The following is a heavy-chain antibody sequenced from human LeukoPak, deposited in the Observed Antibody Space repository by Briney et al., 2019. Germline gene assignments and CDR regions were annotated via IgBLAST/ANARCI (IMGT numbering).Heavy chain of an antibody. CDR3: ARVIHDYSDYFDY. V-gene: IGHV3-48*01. Sequence: PGGSLRLSCAASGFTFSIYSMHWVRQAPGKGLEWVSYITSSSRTIYYAGSVKGRITISRDNAKNSLYLQMNSLRAEDTAVYYCARVIHDYSDYFDYWGQGTLVTVSS. CDR2: ITSSSRTI. D-gene: IGHD4-11*01. CDR1: GFTFSIYS. J-gene: IGHJ4*02.